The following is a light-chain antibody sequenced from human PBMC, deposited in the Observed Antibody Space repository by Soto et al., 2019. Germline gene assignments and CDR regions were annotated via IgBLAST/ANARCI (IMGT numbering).Light chain of an antibody. V-gene: IGKV1-5*01. CDR3: RQYTNTNNPWM. CDR2: DAS. J-gene: IGKJ1*01. Sequence: DIQMTQSPSTLSASVGDKVTITCRASQSIGSSLAWYQQKPGKAPKLLVYDASTLQSGVASRFSGSGSGTEFTLIISGLQPDDSATYYCRQYTNTNNPWMFGQGTKVDI. CDR1: QSIGSS.